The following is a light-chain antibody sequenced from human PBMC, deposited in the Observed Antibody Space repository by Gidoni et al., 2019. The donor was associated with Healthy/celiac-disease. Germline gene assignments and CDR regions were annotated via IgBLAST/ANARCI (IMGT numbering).Light chain of an antibody. V-gene: IGKV1-5*01. CDR2: ESS. Sequence: IQMTPSPSTVSASVGDRVTITCRASKSSSSRLAWYQQKPGKAPQILIYESSSLESRVPSRFSSSGAGTEFTLTTSSTQPDDFATYYCQQYNSYSSWTFXQXTKVEIK. J-gene: IGKJ1*01. CDR3: QQYNSYSSWT. CDR1: KSSSSR.